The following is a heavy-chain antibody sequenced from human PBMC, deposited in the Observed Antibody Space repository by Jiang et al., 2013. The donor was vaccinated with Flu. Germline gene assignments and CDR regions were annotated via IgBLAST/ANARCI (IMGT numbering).Heavy chain of an antibody. CDR3: AKLGDYFDSSGFFDY. CDR2: VSGGGEST. D-gene: IGHD3-22*01. J-gene: IGHJ4*02. CDR1: GFTFSSYA. V-gene: IGHV3-23*01. Sequence: LLESGETWYSLGGPVRLSCAASGFTFSSYAMSWVRQAPGKGLEWVSAVSGGGESTYNADSVKGRFTVSRDNSKNTLYLRMNSLRVEDTAVYYCAKLGDYFDSSGFFDYWGQGTLVTVSS.